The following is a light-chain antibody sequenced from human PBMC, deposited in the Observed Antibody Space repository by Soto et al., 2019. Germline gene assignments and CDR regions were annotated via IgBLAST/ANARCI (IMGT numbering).Light chain of an antibody. J-gene: IGKJ5*01. CDR1: QSISGSS. Sequence: EVVLTQSPGTLSLSPGERASLSCRASQSISGSSLAWYQQKPGQAPRLLIYGASTRATGIPDRFSGSGSGTDFTLTITSLEPADFAVYFCQQYGTSPITFGQGTRL. CDR2: GAS. CDR3: QQYGTSPIT. V-gene: IGKV3-20*01.